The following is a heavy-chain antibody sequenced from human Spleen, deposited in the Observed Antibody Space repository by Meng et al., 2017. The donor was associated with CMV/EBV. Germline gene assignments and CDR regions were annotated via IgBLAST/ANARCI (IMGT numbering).Heavy chain of an antibody. CDR3: AGGQTGATPFDY. J-gene: IGHJ4*02. V-gene: IGHV1-46*01. Sequence: ASVKVSCKASGYTFTSYYIHWVRQAPGQGLEWMGVINPGAGSTNYAQKYQGRVTMTRDTSTSTVYMQLNSLRSEDAAVFYCAGGQTGATPFDYWGQGTPVTVSS. CDR1: GYTFTSYY. CDR2: INPGAGST. D-gene: IGHD1-26*01.